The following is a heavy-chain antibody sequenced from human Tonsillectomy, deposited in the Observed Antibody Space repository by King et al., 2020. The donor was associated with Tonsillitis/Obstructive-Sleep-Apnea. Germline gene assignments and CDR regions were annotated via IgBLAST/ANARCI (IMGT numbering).Heavy chain of an antibody. CDR3: ARDQSGTRAAASPDF. Sequence: VQLVESGGGVVQPGRSLRLSCAASGFRFSSYAMHWVRQAPGKGLEWVAVISYDGRDEYYAESVKGRFTISRDNSKNTLYLQVISLRVQDTAVYYCARDQSGTRAAASPDFWGQGTLVTVSS. V-gene: IGHV3-30*01. CDR2: ISYDGRDE. D-gene: IGHD1-7*01. J-gene: IGHJ4*02. CDR1: GFRFSSYA.